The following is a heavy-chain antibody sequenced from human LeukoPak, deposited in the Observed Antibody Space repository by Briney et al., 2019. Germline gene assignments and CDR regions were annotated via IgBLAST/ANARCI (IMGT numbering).Heavy chain of an antibody. V-gene: IGHV4-59*08. CDR3: ARHGQIYYYGMDV. CDR2: IYYSGGT. CDR1: GGSIIGFY. J-gene: IGHJ6*02. Sequence: ASETLSLTCSVSGGSIIGFYWSWIRQPPGRGLEWIGQIYYSGGTIYSPSRKSRVTISLDTSQNQFSLQLSSVPAADTAVYSCARHGQIYYYGMDVWGQGTTVTVSS.